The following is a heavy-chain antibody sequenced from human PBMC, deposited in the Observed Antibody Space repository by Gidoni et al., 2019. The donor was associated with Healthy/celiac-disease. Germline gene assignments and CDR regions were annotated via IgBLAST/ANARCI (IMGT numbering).Heavy chain of an antibody. J-gene: IGHJ4*02. CDR1: GFTFDDYA. V-gene: IGHV3-9*01. CDR3: AKAVFGSSWYYFDY. D-gene: IGHD6-13*01. CDR2: ISWNSGSI. Sequence: EVQLVESGGGLVQPGRSLRLSCAASGFTFDDYAMHWVRQAPGKGLEWVSGISWNSGSIGYADSVKGRFTISRDNAKNSLYLQMNSLRAEDTALYYCAKAVFGSSWYYFDYWGQGTLVTVSS.